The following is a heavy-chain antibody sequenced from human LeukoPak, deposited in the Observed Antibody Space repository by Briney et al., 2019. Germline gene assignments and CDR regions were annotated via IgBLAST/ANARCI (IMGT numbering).Heavy chain of an antibody. CDR3: ARPYRGSYFSPTDY. D-gene: IGHD1-26*01. CDR1: GYSFTSYW. Sequence: PGESLKISWKSSGYSFTSYWNGWVRQMPGKGLEWMGIIYPGDSDTRYSPSFQGQVTISADKSISTAYLQWSSLKASDTAMYYCARPYRGSYFSPTDYWGQGTLVTVSS. V-gene: IGHV5-51*01. CDR2: IYPGDSDT. J-gene: IGHJ4*02.